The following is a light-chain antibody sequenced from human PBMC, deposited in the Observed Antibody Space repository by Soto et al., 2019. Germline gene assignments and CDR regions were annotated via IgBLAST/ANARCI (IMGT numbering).Light chain of an antibody. V-gene: IGKV1-39*01. CDR1: QTIGRS. CDR3: QQSYTTPRT. Sequence: DIQMTQSPSSLSASVGDRVTITCRASQTIGRSLNWYQQKPGKAPKVLIHTASDLESGVPSRFSGSGSGTEFTLSISSLQPDDSATYYCQQSYTTPRTFGQGTKV. J-gene: IGKJ1*01. CDR2: TAS.